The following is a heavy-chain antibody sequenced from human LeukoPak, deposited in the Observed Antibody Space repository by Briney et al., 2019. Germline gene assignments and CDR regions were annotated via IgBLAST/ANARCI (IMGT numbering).Heavy chain of an antibody. Sequence: SSETLSLTCTVSGGSISSYYWSWIRQPPGKGLEWIGYIYYSGSTNYNPSLKSRVTMSVDTSKNQFSLKLSSVTAADTAVYYCARGPPPDFDYWGQGTLVTVSS. V-gene: IGHV4-59*12. CDR2: IYYSGST. CDR3: ARGPPPDFDY. CDR1: GGSISSYY. J-gene: IGHJ4*02.